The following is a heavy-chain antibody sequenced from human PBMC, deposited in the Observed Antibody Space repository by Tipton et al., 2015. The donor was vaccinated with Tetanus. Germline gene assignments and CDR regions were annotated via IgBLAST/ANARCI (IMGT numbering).Heavy chain of an antibody. CDR2: IYYSGNT. D-gene: IGHD2-2*01. CDR1: GGSISSSTYY. V-gene: IGHV4-39*01. CDR3: ARQCVVPAAENDYGDNAFDS. J-gene: IGHJ4*02. Sequence: GLVKPSETLSLTCTVSGGSISSSTYYWGWIRQPPGKGLEWIGSIYYSGNTYYNPALKSRVTISVDTSKNQFSLKLSSVTAAATAVYYCARQCVVPAAENDYGDNAFDSWGQGTLVTVSS.